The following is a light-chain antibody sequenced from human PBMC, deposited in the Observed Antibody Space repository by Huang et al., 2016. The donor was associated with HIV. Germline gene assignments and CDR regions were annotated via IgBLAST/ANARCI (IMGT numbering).Light chain of an antibody. CDR1: QGISSS. CDR2: AAS. Sequence: IQLTQSPSSLSASVGDRVTITCRASQGISSSLAWYQQKPVTSPKLLIYAASTLQSGVPSRFSGSGSGTDFTLTISSLQPEDFATYYCQQLNSYRAFGQGTKVEIK. V-gene: IGKV1-9*01. J-gene: IGKJ1*01. CDR3: QQLNSYRA.